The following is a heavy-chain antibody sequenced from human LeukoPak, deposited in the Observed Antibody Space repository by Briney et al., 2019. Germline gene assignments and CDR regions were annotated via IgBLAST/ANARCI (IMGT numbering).Heavy chain of an antibody. CDR3: ARRIAAAGTPGHSGMDV. Sequence: KPSETLSLTCAVYGGSFSGYYWSWIRQPPGKGLEWNGEINHSGSTNYNPSLKSRVTISVDTSKNQFSLKLSSVTAADTAVYYCARRIAAAGTPGHSGMDVWGQGTTVTVSS. V-gene: IGHV4-34*01. D-gene: IGHD6-13*01. J-gene: IGHJ6*02. CDR1: GGSFSGYY. CDR2: INHSGST.